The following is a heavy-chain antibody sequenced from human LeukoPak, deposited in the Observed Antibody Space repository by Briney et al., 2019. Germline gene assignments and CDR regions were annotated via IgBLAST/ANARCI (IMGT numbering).Heavy chain of an antibody. CDR1: GFTFSNAW. J-gene: IGHJ4*02. D-gene: IGHD3-22*01. CDR2: IKSKTDGGTT. CDR3: TTDHSGYYVCYFDY. Sequence: GGSLRLSCAASGFTFSNAWMSWVRQAPGKGLEWVGRIKSKTDGGTTDYAAPVKGRFTISRDDSKNTLYLQMNSLKTEDTAVYYCTTDHSGYYVCYFDYWGQGTLVTVSS. V-gene: IGHV3-15*01.